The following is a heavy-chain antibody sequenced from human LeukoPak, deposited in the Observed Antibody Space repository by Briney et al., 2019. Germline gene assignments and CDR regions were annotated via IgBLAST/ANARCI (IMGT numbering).Heavy chain of an antibody. V-gene: IGHV3-48*01. CDR3: AKDGTYDFWSGLGYYYYYMDV. Sequence: PGGSLRLSCAASGFTFSSYSMNWVRQAPGKGLEWVSYISSSSSTIYYADSVKGRFTISRDNSKNTLYLQMNSLRAEDTAVYYCAKDGTYDFWSGLGYYYYYMDVWGKGTTVTVSS. CDR2: ISSSSSTI. CDR1: GFTFSSYS. D-gene: IGHD3-3*01. J-gene: IGHJ6*03.